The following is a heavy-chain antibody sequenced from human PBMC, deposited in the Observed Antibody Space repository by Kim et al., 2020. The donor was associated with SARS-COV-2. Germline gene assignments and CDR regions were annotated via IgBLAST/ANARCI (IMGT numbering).Heavy chain of an antibody. J-gene: IGHJ2*01. D-gene: IGHD6-13*01. Sequence: GGSLRLSCAASGFTFSSNWTSWVRQAPGKGLEWVANIKQDGSEKYYVDSVKGRFTISRDNATNSLYLQMNGLRAEDTAVDYCARSGSHSSSWTGHWYFDLWGRGTLVTVSS. CDR1: GFTFSSNW. CDR3: ARSGSHSSSWTGHWYFDL. CDR2: IKQDGSEK. V-gene: IGHV3-7*03.